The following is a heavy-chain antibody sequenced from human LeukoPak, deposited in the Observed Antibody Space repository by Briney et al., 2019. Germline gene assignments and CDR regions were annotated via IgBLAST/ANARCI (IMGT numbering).Heavy chain of an antibody. Sequence: GGSLRLSCVASGFTFSDYAMTWVRQAPGKGLEWVSAISGSADSTYYADSVKGRFTISRDNSKNTLYLQMNSLRDEDTAVYYCANPTADYNSGYWGQGTLVTVSS. CDR1: GFTFSDYA. J-gene: IGHJ4*02. V-gene: IGHV3-23*01. D-gene: IGHD4-11*01. CDR2: ISGSADST. CDR3: ANPTADYNSGY.